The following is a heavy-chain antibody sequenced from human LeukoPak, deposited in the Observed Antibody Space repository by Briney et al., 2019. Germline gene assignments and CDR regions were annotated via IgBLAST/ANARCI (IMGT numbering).Heavy chain of an antibody. J-gene: IGHJ4*02. Sequence: PGGSLRLSCAASGFNFSNYAMTWVRQAPGKGLEWVSVVTGSSRYTYYADSVKGRFTISRDNSKNILYLEMNSLRVEDTAIYYCAKDRSSSTSCSNYWGRGTLVTVS. CDR3: AKDRSSSTSCSNY. D-gene: IGHD2-2*01. CDR1: GFNFSNYA. V-gene: IGHV3-23*01. CDR2: VTGSSRYT.